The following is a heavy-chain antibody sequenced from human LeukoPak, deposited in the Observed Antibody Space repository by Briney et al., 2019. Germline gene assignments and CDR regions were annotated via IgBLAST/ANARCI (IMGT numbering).Heavy chain of an antibody. V-gene: IGHV3-20*04. Sequence: PGGSLRLSCAASGFTFDDYGMSWVRQAPGKGLEWVSGINWNGGSTGYADSVKGRFTISRDNAKNTLYLQMNSLRPEDTAVYYCARDWFRAIDYWGQGTLVTVSS. CDR3: ARDWFRAIDY. CDR1: GFTFDDYG. D-gene: IGHD3-10*01. J-gene: IGHJ4*02. CDR2: INWNGGST.